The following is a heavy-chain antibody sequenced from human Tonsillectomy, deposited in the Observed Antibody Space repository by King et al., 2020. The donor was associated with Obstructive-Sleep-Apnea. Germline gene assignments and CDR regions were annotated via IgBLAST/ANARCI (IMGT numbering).Heavy chain of an antibody. D-gene: IGHD3/OR15-3a*01. CDR2: IYSGGTT. Sequence: EVQLVESGGGLVQPEGSVRLSCAASGFNVSSNYMSWVRQAPGKGLEWVSVIYSGGTTYYADSVKGRFTISRDNSKNTLHLQMNSLRAEDTALYYCARAPFIWTDYDQSWYSVLWGRGTQVTVSS. CDR1: GFNVSSNY. V-gene: IGHV3-66*01. CDR3: ARAPFIWTDYDQSWYSVL. J-gene: IGHJ2*01.